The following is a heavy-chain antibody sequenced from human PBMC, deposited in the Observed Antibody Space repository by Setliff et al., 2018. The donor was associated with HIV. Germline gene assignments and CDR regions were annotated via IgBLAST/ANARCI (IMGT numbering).Heavy chain of an antibody. J-gene: IGHJ3*02. CDR3: ARHWNYDTGLDPFDI. D-gene: IGHD3-22*01. CDR2: IHYTGNT. V-gene: IGHV4-59*08. CDR1: GASISSYY. Sequence: PSETLSLTCTVSGASISSYYWSWIRQPPGKGLEWIGFIHYTGNTNYNPSLESRVTMSTDTSKNQLSLKLNSVTAADTAVYYCARHWNYDTGLDPFDIWGQGTMVTVSS.